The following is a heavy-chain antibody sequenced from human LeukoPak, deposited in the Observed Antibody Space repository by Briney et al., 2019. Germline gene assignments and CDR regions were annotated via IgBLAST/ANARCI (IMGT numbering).Heavy chain of an antibody. CDR3: ARSTGDY. CDR2: IYYSGTT. Sequence: PSETLSLTCTVSGGSISSRFYYWGWIRQPPGKGLEWIGKIYYSGTTQYNPSLKSRVTISVDTSKKQLSLKLNSVTAAGTAVYYCARSTGDYWGQGTLVTVSS. V-gene: IGHV4-39*01. CDR1: GGSISSRFYY. J-gene: IGHJ4*02.